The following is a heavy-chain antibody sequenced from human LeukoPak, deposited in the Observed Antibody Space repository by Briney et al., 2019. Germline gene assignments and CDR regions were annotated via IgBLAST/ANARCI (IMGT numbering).Heavy chain of an antibody. CDR1: GFSFSNHW. J-gene: IGHJ4*01. CDR2: IEGGGSST. V-gene: IGHV3-74*01. D-gene: IGHD3-22*01. CDR3: ARGPGSSGGAYVGDY. Sequence: GGSLRLSCAAFGFSFSNHWMHWVRQVPGKGLVWVSRIEGGGSSTGYADSVRGRFSISRDNAKSTLYLQMNSLRDEDTAVYFCARGPGSSGGAYVGDYWGHGTLVTVSS.